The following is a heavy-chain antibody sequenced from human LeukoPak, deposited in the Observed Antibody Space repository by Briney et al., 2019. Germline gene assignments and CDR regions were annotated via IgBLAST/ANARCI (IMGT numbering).Heavy chain of an antibody. CDR3: ARDSSSWSPEVAFDI. V-gene: IGHV3-11*01. CDR1: GFTFSDYY. Sequence: GGSLRLSCAASGFTFSDYYMSWIRQAPGKGLEWVSYISSSGSTIYYADSVKGRFTISRDNAKNSLYLQMNSLRAEDAAVYYCARDSSSWSPEVAFDIWGQGTTVTVSS. CDR2: ISSSGSTI. D-gene: IGHD6-13*01. J-gene: IGHJ3*02.